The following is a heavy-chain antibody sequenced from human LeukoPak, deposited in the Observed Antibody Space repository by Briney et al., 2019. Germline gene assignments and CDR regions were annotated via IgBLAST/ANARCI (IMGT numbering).Heavy chain of an antibody. CDR1: GGSISNYY. J-gene: IGHJ4*02. CDR2: IHYSGST. D-gene: IGHD6-19*01. CDR3: ARNGGSGWSDY. Sequence: SETLSLTCTVSGGSISNYYWSWIRQPPGKGLEWIGDIHYSGSTNDYPSLKSRVTISIDTSKNQFSLNLNSVTAADTAVYYCARNGGSGWSDYWGQGILVTVSS. V-gene: IGHV4-59*08.